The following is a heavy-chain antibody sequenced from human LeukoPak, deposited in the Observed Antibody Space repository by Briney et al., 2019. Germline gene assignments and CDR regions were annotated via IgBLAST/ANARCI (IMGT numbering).Heavy chain of an antibody. J-gene: IGHJ4*02. CDR3: AKNRVKQFDYY. D-gene: IGHD3-10*01. Sequence: PGGSLRLSCAASGFTFSSYAMSWVRQATGQGLEWVSAISGSGGSTYYADSVKGRFTISRDNSKNTLYLQMNSLRAEDTAVYYCAKNRVKQFDYYWGQGTLVTVSS. CDR1: GFTFSSYA. V-gene: IGHV3-23*01. CDR2: ISGSGGST.